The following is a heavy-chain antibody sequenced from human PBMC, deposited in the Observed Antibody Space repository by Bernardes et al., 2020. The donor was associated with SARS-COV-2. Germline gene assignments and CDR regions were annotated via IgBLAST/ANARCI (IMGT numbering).Heavy chain of an antibody. CDR1: GFTFSSST. J-gene: IGHJ4*02. CDR3: AGDSD. V-gene: IGHV3-21*06. CDR2: ISGSSRFI. Sequence: GGSLRLSCAASGFTFSSSTMNWVRQAPGKGLEWVSSISGSSRFIHYADSVKGRFIISRETAKNLLYLQMNSLRAEDTAVYYCAGDSDWGQGTLVTVSS.